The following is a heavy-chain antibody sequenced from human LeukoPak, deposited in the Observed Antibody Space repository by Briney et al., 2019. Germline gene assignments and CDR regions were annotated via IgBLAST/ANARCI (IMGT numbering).Heavy chain of an antibody. CDR1: GFTVSRNY. V-gene: IGHV3-66*02. CDR2: IYSGGST. Sequence: PGGSLRLSCAASGFTVSRNYMSWVRQAPGKGLEWVSVIYSGGSTYYADSVKGRFTISRDNSKNTLYLQRNSLRGEDTAVYYWGRTRSFDYWGQGPLVTVSS. J-gene: IGHJ4*02. CDR3: GRTRSFDY.